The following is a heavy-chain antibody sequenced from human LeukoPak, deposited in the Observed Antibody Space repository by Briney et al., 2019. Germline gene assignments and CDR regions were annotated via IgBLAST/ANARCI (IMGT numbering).Heavy chain of an antibody. CDR1: GGSISSSSYY. V-gene: IGHV4-39*01. D-gene: IGHD4-17*01. Sequence: PSETLSLTCTVSGGSISSSSYYWGWIRQPPGKGLEWIGSIYYSGSTYYNPSLKSRVTISVDTSKNQFSLKLSSVTAADTAVYYCARVRTTVTTSWFDPWGQGTLVTVSS. CDR2: IYYSGST. CDR3: ARVRTTVTTSWFDP. J-gene: IGHJ5*02.